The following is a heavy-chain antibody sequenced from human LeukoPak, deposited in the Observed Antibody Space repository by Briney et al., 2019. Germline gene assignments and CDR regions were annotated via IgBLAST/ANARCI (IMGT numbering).Heavy chain of an antibody. V-gene: IGHV3-23*01. Sequence: GGSLRLSCAASGFTFSSYAMSWVRQAPGKGLEWVSAISGSGGSTYYADSVKGRFTISRDNSKNTLYLQMNSLRAEDTAVYYCAKGRRYRGYDSGSYYYYMDVWGKGTTVTVSS. CDR2: ISGSGGST. CDR3: AKGRRYRGYDSGSYYYYMDV. J-gene: IGHJ6*03. D-gene: IGHD5-12*01. CDR1: GFTFSSYA.